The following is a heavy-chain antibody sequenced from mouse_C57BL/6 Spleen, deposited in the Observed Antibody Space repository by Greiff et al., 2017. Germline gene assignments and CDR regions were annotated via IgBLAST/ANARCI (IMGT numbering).Heavy chain of an antibody. CDR1: GFTFNDYY. CDR2: ISNGGGST. CDR3: ARQDYGSSYVEGAMDY. Sequence: EVKLVESGGGLVQPGGSLKLSCAASGFTFNDYYMYWVRQTPEKRLEWVAYISNGGGSTYYPDTVKGRFTISRDNAKNTLYLQMSRLKSEDTAMYDGARQDYGSSYVEGAMDYWGQGTSVTVSS. D-gene: IGHD1-1*01. J-gene: IGHJ4*01. V-gene: IGHV5-12*01.